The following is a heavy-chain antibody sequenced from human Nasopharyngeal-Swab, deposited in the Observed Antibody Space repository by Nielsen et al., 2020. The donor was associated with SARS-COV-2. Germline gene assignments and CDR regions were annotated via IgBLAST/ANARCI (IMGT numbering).Heavy chain of an antibody. Sequence: SLKISCAASGFTFDDYAMHWVRQAPGKGLEWVSGISWNSGSIGYADSVKGRFTISRDNAKNSLYLQMNSLRAEDTAVYYCALRRRGSGFDYWGQGTLVTVSS. V-gene: IGHV3-9*01. CDR3: ALRRRGSGFDY. J-gene: IGHJ4*02. D-gene: IGHD2-15*01. CDR1: GFTFDDYA. CDR2: ISWNSGSI.